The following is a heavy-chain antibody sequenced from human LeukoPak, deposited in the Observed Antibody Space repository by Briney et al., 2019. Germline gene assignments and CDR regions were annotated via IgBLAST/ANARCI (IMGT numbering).Heavy chain of an antibody. CDR2: IYTSGST. CDR1: GGSISSYY. Sequence: PSETLSLTCTVSGGSISSYYWSWLRQPGGKGLEWIGRIYTSGSTNYNPSLKSRVTMSVDTSKNQFSLKLSSVTAADTAVYYCARDLGTAMVLDAFDIWGQGTMVTVSS. V-gene: IGHV4-4*07. J-gene: IGHJ3*02. CDR3: ARDLGTAMVLDAFDI. D-gene: IGHD5-18*01.